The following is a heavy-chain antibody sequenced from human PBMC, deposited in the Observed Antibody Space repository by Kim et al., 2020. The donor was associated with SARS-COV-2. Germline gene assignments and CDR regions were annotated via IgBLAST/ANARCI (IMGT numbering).Heavy chain of an antibody. D-gene: IGHD3-9*01. J-gene: IGHJ4*01. CDR2: ISYDGSNK. CDR3: ARGGYYDILTGDRYYFD. V-gene: IGHV3-33*05. CDR1: GFTFSSYG. Sequence: GGSLRLSCAASGFTFSSYGMHWVRQAPGKGLEWVAVISYDGSNKYYADSVKGRFTISRDNSKNTLYLQMNSLRAEDTAVYYCARGGYYDILTGDRYYFD.